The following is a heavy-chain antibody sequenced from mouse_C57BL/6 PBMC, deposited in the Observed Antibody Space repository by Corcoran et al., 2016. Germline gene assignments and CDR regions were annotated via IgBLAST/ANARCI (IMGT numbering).Heavy chain of an antibody. Sequence: EVQLQQSGPELVKPGASVKISCKASGYTFTDYYMNWVKQSHGKSLEWIGDINPNNGGTSYNQKFKGKATLTVDKSSSTAYMELRSLTSEDSAVYYCALDSSGSFFAYWGQGTLVTVSA. CDR3: ALDSSGSFFAY. CDR1: GYTFTDYY. V-gene: IGHV1-26*01. CDR2: INPNNGGT. D-gene: IGHD3-2*02. J-gene: IGHJ3*01.